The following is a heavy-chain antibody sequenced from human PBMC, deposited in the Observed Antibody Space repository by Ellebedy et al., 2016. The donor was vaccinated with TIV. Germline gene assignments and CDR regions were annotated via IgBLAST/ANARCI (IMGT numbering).Heavy chain of an antibody. CDR3: ARADFATSPYQFFYYGMDL. V-gene: IGHV1-46*01. CDR1: GYTFTTNY. J-gene: IGHJ6*02. CDR2: INPSTGFT. Sequence: AASVKVSCKASGYTFTTNYLHWVPQAPGQGLEWMGIINPSTGFTNYAQKFQGRVTMTRDTSTSTGYMEMSSLKSEDTAVYFCARADFATSPYQFFYYGMDLWGQGTPVTVSS.